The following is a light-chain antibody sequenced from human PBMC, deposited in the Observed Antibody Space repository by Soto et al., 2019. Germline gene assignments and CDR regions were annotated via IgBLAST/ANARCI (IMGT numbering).Light chain of an antibody. V-gene: IGKV3-15*01. CDR3: HQYNHWLTWT. Sequence: EIVMTQSPATLSLSPGQRATRSCRASHSVSSKLAWYKQRPGQAPRLLIYSASTRATGIPARFSGSGSGTEFTLTISSLQSEGFAVYYCHQYNHWLTWTFGQGTKVEIK. CDR2: SAS. CDR1: HSVSSK. J-gene: IGKJ1*01.